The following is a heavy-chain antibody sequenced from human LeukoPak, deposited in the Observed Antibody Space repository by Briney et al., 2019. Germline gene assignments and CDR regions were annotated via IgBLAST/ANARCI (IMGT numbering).Heavy chain of an antibody. Sequence: ASVKVSCKGSVYTFTTYDINWVRQAPGQGLEWMGWMNPNSGNTDLVQKFQGRVTFTRDTTMRTAYMELSSLRSADTAVYFCARGASRSFDYWGQGTLVTVSS. J-gene: IGHJ4*02. CDR2: MNPNSGNT. CDR1: VYTFTTYD. CDR3: ARGASRSFDY. V-gene: IGHV1-8*03.